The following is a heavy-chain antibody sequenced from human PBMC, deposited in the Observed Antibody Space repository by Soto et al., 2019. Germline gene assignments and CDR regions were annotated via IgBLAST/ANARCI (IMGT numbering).Heavy chain of an antibody. CDR3: ARELPPDL. CDR2: LWSAGLT. Sequence: PGGSLRLSCAASGFTVSSKYMTWVRQAPGKGLEWVSILWSAGLTYYADSVKGRFTISRDNFKNTVYPQMNGLGVEDSGVYFCARELPPDLWGQGTLVTVS. J-gene: IGHJ4*01. V-gene: IGHV3-53*01. D-gene: IGHD2-15*01. CDR1: GFTVSSKY.